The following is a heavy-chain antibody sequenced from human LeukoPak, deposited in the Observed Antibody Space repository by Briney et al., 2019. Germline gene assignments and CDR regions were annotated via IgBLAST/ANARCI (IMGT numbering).Heavy chain of an antibody. CDR1: GASISSYY. CDR3: ARHRYYYDSSGYYYQP. V-gene: IGHV4-59*01. Sequence: SETLSLTCTVSGASISSYYWSWIRQPPGKGLEWIGYIYYSGSTNYNPSLKSRATISVDTSKNQFSLRLSSVTAADTAVYYCARHRYYYDSSGYYYQPWGQGTLVTVSP. D-gene: IGHD3-22*01. J-gene: IGHJ5*02. CDR2: IYYSGST.